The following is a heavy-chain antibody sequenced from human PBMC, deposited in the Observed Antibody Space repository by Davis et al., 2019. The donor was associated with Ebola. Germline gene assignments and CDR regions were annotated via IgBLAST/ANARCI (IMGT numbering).Heavy chain of an antibody. CDR2: ITKGSDAI. D-gene: IGHD4-11*01. Sequence: PGGSLRLSCAASGFLFSDYSLNWVRQAPGKGLEWVTYITKGSDAIHYADSVKGRFTVSRDNAKNSLFLQMNSLRDEDSAVYYCARDYIFPFDLWGQGTQVTVSS. CDR1: GFLFSDYS. V-gene: IGHV3-48*02. J-gene: IGHJ5*02. CDR3: ARDYIFPFDL.